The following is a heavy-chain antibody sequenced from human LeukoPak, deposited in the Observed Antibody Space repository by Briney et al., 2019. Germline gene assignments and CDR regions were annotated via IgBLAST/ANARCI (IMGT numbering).Heavy chain of an antibody. CDR3: ARAYSYSSGFDY. CDR1: GYTFTSYY. Sequence: ASVKVSCKASGYTFTSYYMHWVRQAPGQGLEWMGVINPSGGSTTYARKFQGRVTMTRDTSTSTVSMELSSLRSEDTAVYYCARAYSYSSGFDYWGQGTLVTVSS. V-gene: IGHV1-46*01. CDR2: INPSGGST. J-gene: IGHJ4*02. D-gene: IGHD5-18*01.